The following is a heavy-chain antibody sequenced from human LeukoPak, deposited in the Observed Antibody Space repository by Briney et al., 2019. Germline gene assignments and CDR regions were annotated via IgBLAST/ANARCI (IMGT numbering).Heavy chain of an antibody. CDR1: GFTFDDYA. CDR2: VSPGGSST. D-gene: IGHD1-26*01. J-gene: IGHJ2*01. CDR3: AKAVGATRWYFDL. V-gene: IGHV3-23*01. Sequence: PGGSLRLSCAASGFTFDDYAMHWVRQAPGKGLEWVSGVSPGGSSTYYADSVKGRFTISRDNSKNMLYLQMDSLRAEDTAVYYCAKAVGATRWYFDLWGRGTLVTVSS.